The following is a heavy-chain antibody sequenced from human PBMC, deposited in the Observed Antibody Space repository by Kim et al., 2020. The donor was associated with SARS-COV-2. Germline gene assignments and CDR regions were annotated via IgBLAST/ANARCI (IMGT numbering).Heavy chain of an antibody. CDR1: GFTVSDNF. V-gene: IGHV3-53*01. J-gene: IGHJ4*02. CDR2: IYADGTT. CDR3: RRGHYGDSGH. Sequence: GGSLRLSCGVSGFTVSDNFFSWVRQAPGKGLDWVSVIYADGTTYHADSVQGRFSMSRDNSKDTLYLQMNNLRVDDTAIYYCRRGHYGDSGHWGPRTLVTVAS. D-gene: IGHD4-17*01.